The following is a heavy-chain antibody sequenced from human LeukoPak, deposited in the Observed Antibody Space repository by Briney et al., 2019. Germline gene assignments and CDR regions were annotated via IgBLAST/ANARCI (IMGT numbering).Heavy chain of an antibody. CDR3: ARQTAMGRSGDY. CDR2: IDPSDSET. Sequence: GESLKISCKASGCSFTSYWIGWVRQMPGKGLEWMGIIDPSDSETRYTPSFQGQVTISVDKSLTTADLQWSSLKASDTAMYYCARQTAMGRSGDYWGQGTLVTVSS. J-gene: IGHJ4*02. V-gene: IGHV5-51*01. D-gene: IGHD5-18*01. CDR1: GCSFTSYW.